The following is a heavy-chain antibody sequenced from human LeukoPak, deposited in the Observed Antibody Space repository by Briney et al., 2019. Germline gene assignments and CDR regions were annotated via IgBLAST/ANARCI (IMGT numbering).Heavy chain of an antibody. Sequence: PGGSLRLSCAAPGFTFSSYAMHWVRQAPGKGLEWVAVISYDGSNKYYADSVKGRFTISRDNSKNTLYLQMNSLRAEDTAVYYCARADIVATIPFDYWGQGTLVTVSS. CDR1: GFTFSSYA. J-gene: IGHJ4*02. V-gene: IGHV3-30*04. D-gene: IGHD5-12*01. CDR3: ARADIVATIPFDY. CDR2: ISYDGSNK.